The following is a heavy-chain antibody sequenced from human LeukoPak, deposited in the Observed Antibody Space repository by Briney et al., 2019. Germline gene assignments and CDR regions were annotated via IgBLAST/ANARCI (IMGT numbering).Heavy chain of an antibody. CDR3: AGARIAAAGRNDDAFDI. CDR2: IYYSGST. CDR1: GGSMNSFY. J-gene: IGHJ3*02. Sequence: SETLSLTCTVSGGSMNSFYWTWIRQPPGKGLEWIGYIYYSGSTNYNPSLKSRVTISVDTSKNQFSLKLSSVTAADTAVYYCAGARIAAAGRNDDAFDIWGQGTMVTVSS. V-gene: IGHV4-59*08. D-gene: IGHD6-13*01.